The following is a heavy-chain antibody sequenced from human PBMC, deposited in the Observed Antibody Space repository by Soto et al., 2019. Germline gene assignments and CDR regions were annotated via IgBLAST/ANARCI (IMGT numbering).Heavy chain of an antibody. Sequence: PAESLTSSYKCSGYRFSTYWRAWVRQMHGKGLEWMGIIFPGDSETRYSPSFQGQVTISADKSISTAYLQWTSLKSSDSAIYYCARQGPGGYGGQGTLVTVSS. CDR2: IFPGDSET. V-gene: IGHV5-51*01. CDR1: GYRFSTYW. CDR3: ARQGPGGY. J-gene: IGHJ4*02.